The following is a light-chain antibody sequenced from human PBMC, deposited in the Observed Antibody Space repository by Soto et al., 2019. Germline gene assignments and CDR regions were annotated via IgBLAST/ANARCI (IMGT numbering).Light chain of an antibody. CDR3: QQYGSSRWT. CDR1: QSISSSY. Sequence: EIVLTQSPGTLSLSPGEGATLSCRASQSISSSYLAWYQHNRGQAPRLLIYGASTRAAGTPDRFSGSGSGTDFTLTISRLEPEDFAVYYCQQYGSSRWTFGRGTKVDIK. CDR2: GAS. V-gene: IGKV3-20*01. J-gene: IGKJ1*01.